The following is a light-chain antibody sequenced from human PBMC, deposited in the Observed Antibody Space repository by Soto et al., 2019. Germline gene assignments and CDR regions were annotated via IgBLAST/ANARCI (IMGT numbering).Light chain of an antibody. J-gene: IGKJ4*01. CDR3: QKSYSGPLT. CDR1: QSISSY. Sequence: DIQMTQSPSSLSASVGDIVTITCRASQSISSYLNWYQQKPGKAPKVLIYAASSLQSGVPSRFSGIGSGTDFTLRISSLQPEDFATYYCQKSYSGPLTCGGG. CDR2: AAS. V-gene: IGKV1-39*01.